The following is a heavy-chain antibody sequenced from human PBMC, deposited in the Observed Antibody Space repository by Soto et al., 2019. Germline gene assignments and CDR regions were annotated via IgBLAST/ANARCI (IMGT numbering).Heavy chain of an antibody. J-gene: IGHJ4*02. CDR2: MRSKADNYET. CDR1: GFTFSASH. V-gene: IGHV3-73*01. Sequence: EVPLVESGGGSVQPGESLKLSCSTSGFTFSASHMHWVRQAPGTGLEWVGHMRSKADNYETAYGASVRGRFTVSRDDSKNPAYLQMDSLKAEDTAVYYCARQTVSCHDFWGQGTLVTVSS. CDR3: ARQTVSCHDF. D-gene: IGHD2-2*01.